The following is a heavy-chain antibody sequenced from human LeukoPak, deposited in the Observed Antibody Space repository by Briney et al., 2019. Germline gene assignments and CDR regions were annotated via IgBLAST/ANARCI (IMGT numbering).Heavy chain of an antibody. CDR3: AREDCSGGSCYGGFDC. J-gene: IGHJ4*02. CDR2: TCQRSKWYN. Sequence: SQTLSLTYAISGDSVSSNSAAWNWIRQSPSRGLEWLGRTCQRSKWYNDYALSVKSRITINPDTSKNQFSLQLNSVTPEDTAVYYCAREDCSGGSCYGGFDCWGQGTLVTVSS. D-gene: IGHD2-15*01. CDR1: GDSVSSNSAA. V-gene: IGHV6-1*01.